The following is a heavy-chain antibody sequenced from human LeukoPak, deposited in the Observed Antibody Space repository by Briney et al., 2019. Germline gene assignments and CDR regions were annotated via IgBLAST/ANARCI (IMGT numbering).Heavy chain of an antibody. J-gene: IGHJ1*01. V-gene: IGHV3-30-3*02. CDR1: GFTSSA. Sequence: GGSLRLSCAASGFTSSAMHWVRQAPGKGLEWVAVISYDGNNKYYADSVKGRFTVSRDSSNNTLYLQMNSLRPEDTAVYYCAKISTSTNCCLEGSQHWGQGTLVTVSS. CDR2: ISYDGNNK. D-gene: IGHD2-2*01. CDR3: AKISTSTNCCLEGSQH.